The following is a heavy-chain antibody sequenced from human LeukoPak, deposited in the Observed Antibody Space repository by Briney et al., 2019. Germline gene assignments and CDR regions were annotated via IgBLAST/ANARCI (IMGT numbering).Heavy chain of an antibody. CDR3: AKDAGDYDYFDY. V-gene: IGHV3-9*03. Sequence: GRSLRLSCAASGFTFDDYAMHWVRQAPGKGLEWVSGISWTSGSIGYADSVKGRFTISRDNAKNSLYLQMNSLRAEDMALYYCAKDAGDYDYFDYWGQGTLVTVSS. J-gene: IGHJ4*02. CDR1: GFTFDDYA. D-gene: IGHD4-17*01. CDR2: ISWTSGSI.